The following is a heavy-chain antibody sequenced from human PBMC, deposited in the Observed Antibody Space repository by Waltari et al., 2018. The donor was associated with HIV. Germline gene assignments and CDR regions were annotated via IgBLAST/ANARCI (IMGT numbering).Heavy chain of an antibody. CDR1: GFTVSSNY. V-gene: IGHV3-53*01. D-gene: IGHD3-22*01. CDR3: ARGPTYYYDSSGMDY. CDR2: IYSVGST. Sequence: EVQLVESGGGLIQPGGSLRLSCAASGFTVSSNYMSWVRQAPGKGVELVLSIYSVGSTNYADSVKCLFTISKDDSKNTLYLQMNSLRAEDTAVYYCARGPTYYYDSSGMDYWSQGTLVTVSS. J-gene: IGHJ4*02.